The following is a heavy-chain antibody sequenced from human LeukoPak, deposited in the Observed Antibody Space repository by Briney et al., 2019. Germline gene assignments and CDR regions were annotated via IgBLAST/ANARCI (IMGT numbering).Heavy chain of an antibody. CDR2: INPNSGGT. D-gene: IGHD2-21*02. CDR1: GYTFTGYY. CDR3: ARDDCGGDCYLVNWFDP. V-gene: IGHV1-2*02. J-gene: IGHJ5*02. Sequence: ASVKVSCKASGYTFTGYYMHWVRQAPGQGLEWMGWINPNSGGTNYAQKFQGRVTMTRDTSISTAYMELSRLRSEDTAVYYCARDDCGGDCYLVNWFDPWGQGTLVTVSS.